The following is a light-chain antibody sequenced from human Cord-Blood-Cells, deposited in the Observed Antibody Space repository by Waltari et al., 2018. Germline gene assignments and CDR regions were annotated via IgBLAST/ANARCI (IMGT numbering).Light chain of an antibody. CDR3: QQSYSTRYT. Sequence: DIQMTQSPSSLSASVGDRVTITCRASQSISSYLNWYQQKPGKAPKLLIYAASSLQSGVPSRFSGSGSGTDFTLTISSLQPEDFATYYCQQSYSTRYTFGHGDQAGDQT. CDR2: AAS. J-gene: IGKJ2*01. CDR1: QSISSY. V-gene: IGKV1-39*01.